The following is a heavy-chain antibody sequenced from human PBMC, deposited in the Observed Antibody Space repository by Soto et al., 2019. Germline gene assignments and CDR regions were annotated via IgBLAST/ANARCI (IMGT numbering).Heavy chain of an antibody. CDR1: GDYIDSASYY. V-gene: IGHV4-30-4*01. CDR2: IHYTGST. CDR3: ARSQWFVVVPGL. J-gene: IGHJ4*01. D-gene: IGHD2-8*01. Sequence: HVQLQESGPGLVRPSQTLSLTCTVSGDYIDSASYYWGWVRQPPGKGLQWIGYIHYTGSTFYNPTLKSRVTISVDMSKNQFSLNLISVTAADTAMYYCARSQWFVVVPGLWGQGTLVTVS.